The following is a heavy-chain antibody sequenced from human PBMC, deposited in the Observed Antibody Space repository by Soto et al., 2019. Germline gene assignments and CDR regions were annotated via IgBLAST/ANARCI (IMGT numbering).Heavy chain of an antibody. D-gene: IGHD3-16*01. CDR3: AREGEGEGGAFDV. V-gene: IGHV3-23*01. CDR1: GFTFSNYV. J-gene: IGHJ3*01. CDR2: ISGSGGST. Sequence: EVQLLESGGDLVQPGGSLRLSCAASGFTFSNYVMSWVRQAPGKGLEWVSAISGSGGSTYYADSVRGRFTFSRDNSKNTLYLQMNSLRAEDTAIYYCAREGEGEGGAFDVWGQGTLVSVSS.